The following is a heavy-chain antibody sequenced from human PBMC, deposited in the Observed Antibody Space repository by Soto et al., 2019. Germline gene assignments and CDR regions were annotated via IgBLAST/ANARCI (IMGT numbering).Heavy chain of an antibody. CDR1: GFTFSSYG. Sequence: GGSLRLSCAASGFTFSSYGMHWVRQAPGKGLEWVAVISYDGSNKYYADSVKGRFTISRDNSKNTLYLQMNSLRAEDTAVYYCAKELHTRRYCYDSSGPYLGYYYYGMDVWGQGTTVTVSS. CDR2: ISYDGSNK. J-gene: IGHJ6*02. V-gene: IGHV3-30*18. CDR3: AKELHTRRYCYDSSGPYLGYYYYGMDV. D-gene: IGHD3-22*01.